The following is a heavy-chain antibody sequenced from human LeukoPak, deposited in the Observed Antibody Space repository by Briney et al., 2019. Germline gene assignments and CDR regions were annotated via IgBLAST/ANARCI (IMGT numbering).Heavy chain of an antibody. CDR1: GGSFSGYY. D-gene: IGHD3-16*02. CDR2: INHSGST. CDR3: ARALSTPPRSDY. J-gene: IGHJ4*02. Sequence: SETLSLTCAVYGGSFSGYYWSWIRQPPGKGLEWIGEINHSGSTNYNPSLKSRVTISVDTSKNQFSLKLSSVTAEDTAVYYCARALSTPPRSDYWGQGTLVTVSS. V-gene: IGHV4-34*01.